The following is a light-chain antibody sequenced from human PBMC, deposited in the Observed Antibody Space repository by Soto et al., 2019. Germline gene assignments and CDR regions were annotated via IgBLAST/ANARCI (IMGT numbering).Light chain of an antibody. Sequence: DIQMTQAPSSLSASVGDRVTITCRARQDISTYLAWYQQKPGKVPKLLISAAYTLQSGVPPRFSGSGSGTEFTLTISSLQPEDVATYYCQKYDNVPLTFRGGTKVEIK. J-gene: IGKJ4*01. CDR2: AAY. V-gene: IGKV1-27*01. CDR1: QDISTY. CDR3: QKYDNVPLT.